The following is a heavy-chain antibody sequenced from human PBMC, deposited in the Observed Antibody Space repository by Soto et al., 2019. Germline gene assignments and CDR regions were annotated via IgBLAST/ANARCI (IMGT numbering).Heavy chain of an antibody. Sequence: GASVKVSCKASGYTFTSYGISWVRQAPGQGLEWMGWISAYNGNTNYAQKLQGRVTMTTDTSTSTAYMELRSLRSDDTAVYYCASLVGATWAGAFDIWGQGTMVTVSS. J-gene: IGHJ3*02. V-gene: IGHV1-18*01. CDR3: ASLVGATWAGAFDI. CDR2: ISAYNGNT. D-gene: IGHD1-26*01. CDR1: GYTFTSYG.